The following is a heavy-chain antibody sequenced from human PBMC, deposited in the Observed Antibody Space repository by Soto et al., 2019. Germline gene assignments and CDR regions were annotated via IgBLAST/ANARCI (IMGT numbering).Heavy chain of an antibody. CDR2: IYTSGST. D-gene: IGHD3-3*01. CDR3: AREEARITIFGVVITFGMDV. Sequence: SETLSLTCTVSGDSISSYYWSWIRQPAGKGLEWIGRIYTSGSTNYNPSLKSRVTMSVDTSKNQFSLKLSSVTAADTAVYYCAREEARITIFGVVITFGMDVWGQGTTVTVSS. J-gene: IGHJ6*02. CDR1: GDSISSYY. V-gene: IGHV4-4*07.